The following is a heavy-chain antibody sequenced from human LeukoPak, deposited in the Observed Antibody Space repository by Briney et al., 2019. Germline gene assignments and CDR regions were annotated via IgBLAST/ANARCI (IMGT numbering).Heavy chain of an antibody. CDR3: ASLGRGAFHGMDV. J-gene: IGHJ6*02. CDR2: ISSSSSYI. CDR1: GFTFSSYS. D-gene: IGHD3-10*01. Sequence: GGSLRLSCAASGFTFSSYSMNWVRQAPGKGLEWVSSISSSSSYIYYADSVKGRFTISRDNAKNSLYLQMNSLRAEDTAVYYCASLGRGAFHGMDVWGQGTTVTVSS. V-gene: IGHV3-21*01.